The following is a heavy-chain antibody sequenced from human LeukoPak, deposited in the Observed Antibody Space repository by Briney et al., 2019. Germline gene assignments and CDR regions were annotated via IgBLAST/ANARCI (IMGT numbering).Heavy chain of an antibody. V-gene: IGHV3-23*01. J-gene: IGHJ3*02. D-gene: IGHD2-2*01. CDR3: AKGESDIVEVPAAAAFDI. CDR1: GFTFSSYT. Sequence: GGSLRLSCAASGFTFSSYTMTWVRQAPGKGLEWVSAISGAGGLTDYADSVKGRFTISRDNSKNTLYLQMNSLRAEDTATYYCAKGESDIVEVPAAAAFDIWGQGTIVIVSS. CDR2: ISGAGGLT.